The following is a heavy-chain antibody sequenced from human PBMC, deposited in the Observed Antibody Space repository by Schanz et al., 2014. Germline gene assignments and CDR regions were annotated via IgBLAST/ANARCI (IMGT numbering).Heavy chain of an antibody. D-gene: IGHD7-27*01. CDR2: MNPHSGNT. CDR1: GYTFTSYD. J-gene: IGHJ4*02. Sequence: QVQLVQSGAEVKKPGASVKVSCKTSGYTFTSYDINWVRQATGQGLEWMGWMNPHSGNTGYEQKFQGRVTMTRDTAISPAYMDLTSLISEDTAVYYCARTWALTGDFENWGQGTLVTVSS. CDR3: ARTWALTGDFEN. V-gene: IGHV1-8*01.